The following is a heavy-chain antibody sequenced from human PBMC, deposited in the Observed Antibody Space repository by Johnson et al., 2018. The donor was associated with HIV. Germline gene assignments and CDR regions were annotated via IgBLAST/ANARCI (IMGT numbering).Heavy chain of an antibody. CDR2: ISGSGGST. CDR1: GFTVSSNY. CDR3: AREWTYYYDGGGAFDI. J-gene: IGHJ3*02. D-gene: IGHD3-22*01. V-gene: IGHV3-23*04. Sequence: VQLVESGGGLVQPGGSLRLSCAASGFTVSSNYMSWVRQAPGKGLEWVSAISGSGGSTYYADSVKGRFTISRDNSKNTLYLQMNSLRAEDTAVYYCAREWTYYYDGGGAFDIWGQGTMVTVSS.